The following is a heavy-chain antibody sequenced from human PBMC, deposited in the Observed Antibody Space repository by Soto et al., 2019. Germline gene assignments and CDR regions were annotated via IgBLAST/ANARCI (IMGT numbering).Heavy chain of an antibody. J-gene: IGHJ4*02. CDR2: IRSKAYGGTT. CDR1: GFTFGDYA. CDR3: TRDRAVGAMIVVLPVPLAP. Sequence: EVQLVESGGGLVKPGRSLRLSCTASGFTFGDYAMSWFRQAPGKGLEWVGFIRSKAYGGTTEYAASVKGRFTISRDDSKSIAYLQMNSLKTEDTAVYHCTRDRAVGAMIVVLPVPLAPWGQGTLVTVSS. V-gene: IGHV3-49*05. D-gene: IGHD3-22*01.